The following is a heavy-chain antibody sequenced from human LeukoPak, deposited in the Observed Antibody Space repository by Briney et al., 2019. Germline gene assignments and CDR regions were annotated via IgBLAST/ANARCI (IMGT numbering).Heavy chain of an antibody. Sequence: SGPALVHPTPPPTLTCTFSGFSLSTSAMRVSWVRQPPGKALEWLAPIDWDDSKFYTTSLKTRLTISKDTSTNQVVLTITNMDPVYTATYFCAREHVDTRMVLDFWGQGTLVTVSS. J-gene: IGHJ4*02. CDR1: GFSLSTSAMR. CDR2: IDWDDSK. D-gene: IGHD5-18*01. V-gene: IGHV2-70*04. CDR3: AREHVDTRMVLDF.